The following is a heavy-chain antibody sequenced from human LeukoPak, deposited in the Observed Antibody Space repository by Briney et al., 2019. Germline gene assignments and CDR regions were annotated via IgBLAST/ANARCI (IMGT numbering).Heavy chain of an antibody. Sequence: SVKVSSKASGFTFSRSTMQWVRQARGQRLEWIGWIVVGSGNTNYAQRFQDRVTITRDMSTSTAYMELSSLRSEDTALYYCAVDRDCTSTSCYPYNFDSWGQGTLVTVSS. CDR2: IVVGSGNT. V-gene: IGHV1-58*02. J-gene: IGHJ4*02. D-gene: IGHD2-2*01. CDR1: GFTFSRST. CDR3: AVDRDCTSTSCYPYNFDS.